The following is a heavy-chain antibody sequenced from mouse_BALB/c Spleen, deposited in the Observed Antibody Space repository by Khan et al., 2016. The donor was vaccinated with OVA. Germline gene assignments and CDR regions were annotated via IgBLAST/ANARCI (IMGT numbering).Heavy chain of an antibody. CDR3: ARETAYYGNYEAMDD. D-gene: IGHD2-10*01. CDR1: GFSLTNYG. J-gene: IGHJ4*01. Sequence: QVQLQQSGPGLVAPSQSLSITCTVSGFSLTNYGVNWVRQPPGKGLEWMGIIWAGGSTNYNSALMSRVSIRKDNATSQVFLKMNSLQTDETAMYYCARETAYYGNYEAMDDWGQGTSVTGAS. CDR2: IWAGGST. V-gene: IGHV2-9*02.